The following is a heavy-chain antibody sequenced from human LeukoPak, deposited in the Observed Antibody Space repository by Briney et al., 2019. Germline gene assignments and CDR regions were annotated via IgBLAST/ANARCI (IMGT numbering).Heavy chain of an antibody. Sequence: GGSLRLSCAASGFTFSSYAMSWVRQAPGKGLEWVSYISSSGSTIYYADSVKGRFTISGDNAKNSLYLQMNSLRAEDTAVYYCAREIAEQWLVLHDAFDIWGQGTMVTVSS. CDR1: GFTFSSYA. CDR2: ISSSGSTI. CDR3: AREIAEQWLVLHDAFDI. D-gene: IGHD6-19*01. J-gene: IGHJ3*02. V-gene: IGHV3-48*03.